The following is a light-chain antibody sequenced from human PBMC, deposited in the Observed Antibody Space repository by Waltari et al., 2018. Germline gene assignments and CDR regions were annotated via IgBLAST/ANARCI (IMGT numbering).Light chain of an antibody. V-gene: IGLV2-23*02. J-gene: IGLJ1*01. CDR2: EVS. CDR1: SSDVGSYNL. CDR3: CSYAGSSTYV. Sequence: QSALTQPASVSGSPGQSITISCTGTSSDVGSYNLVSWYQQHPGKAPQLMIYEVSKRPLGVSKRFAGSKSGNTTALTSSGLQAEDEAEYYCCSYAGSSTYVFGTGTKVTVL.